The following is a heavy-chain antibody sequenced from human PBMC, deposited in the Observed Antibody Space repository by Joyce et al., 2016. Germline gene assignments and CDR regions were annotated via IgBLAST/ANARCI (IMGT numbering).Heavy chain of an antibody. V-gene: IGHV3-23*01. CDR2: ISSSGGST. CDR3: AKDQDYGDYSVDY. D-gene: IGHD4-17*01. J-gene: IGHJ4*02. Sequence: EVQLLESGGGLVQPGGSLRLSCAASRFAFSSYAMSWGRQAPGKGLEWVSTISSSGGSTYYADSVKGRFTISRDNSENTLYLQMNSLRAGDTAVYYCAKDQDYGDYSVDYWGQGTLVTVSS. CDR1: RFAFSSYA.